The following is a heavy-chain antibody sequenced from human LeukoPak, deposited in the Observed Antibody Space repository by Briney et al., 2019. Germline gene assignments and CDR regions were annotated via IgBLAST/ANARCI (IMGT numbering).Heavy chain of an antibody. D-gene: IGHD3-10*01. CDR1: GGSFSGYY. Sequence: SETLSLTCAVYGGSFSGYYWSWIRQPPGKGLEWIGEINHSGSTNYNPSLKSRVTISVDTSKNQFSLKLSSVTAADTAVYYCARGPWVERERITVVRGVIRHGMDVWGKGTTVTVSS. J-gene: IGHJ6*04. V-gene: IGHV4-34*01. CDR3: ARGPWVERERITVVRGVIRHGMDV. CDR2: INHSGST.